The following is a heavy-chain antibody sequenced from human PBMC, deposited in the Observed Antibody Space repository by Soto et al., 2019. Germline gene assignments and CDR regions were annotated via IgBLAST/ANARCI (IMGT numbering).Heavy chain of an antibody. V-gene: IGHV3-23*01. CDR3: AKTGHIVLVPADKNWHDS. D-gene: IGHD2-2*01. CDR2: ISGSGGST. J-gene: IGHJ5*01. CDR1: GFTFSRYA. Sequence: QPGGYLRLSCVASGFTFSRYAVSWVRQAPGKGLEWVSAISGSGGSTYYADSVKGRITISRDNSKNPVFLQVNSLRAEDTAIYYCAKTGHIVLVPADKNWHDSWGQGTLDTVSS.